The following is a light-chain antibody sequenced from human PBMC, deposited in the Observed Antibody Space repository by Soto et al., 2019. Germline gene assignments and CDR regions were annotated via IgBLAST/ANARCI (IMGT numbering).Light chain of an antibody. CDR3: QQYNSPHP. CDR1: QSVSRSY. V-gene: IGKV3-20*01. J-gene: IGKJ4*01. CDR2: GVS. Sequence: EIVLTQSPGTLSLSPGERATLSCRASQSVSRSYLAWYQQKPGQAPRLLIYGVSSRATGIPDRFSGSGSGTDFTLTISSLEPEDFAVYYCQQYNSPHPFAGRTKVQIK.